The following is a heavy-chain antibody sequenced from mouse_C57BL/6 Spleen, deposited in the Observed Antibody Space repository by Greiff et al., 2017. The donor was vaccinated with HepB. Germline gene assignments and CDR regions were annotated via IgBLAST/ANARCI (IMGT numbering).Heavy chain of an antibody. CDR3: ARSLYDYDEGYAMDY. CDR2: IYPRDGST. CDR1: GYTFTSYD. Sequence: VQLQQSGPELVKPGASVKLSCKASGYTFTSYDINWVKQRPGQGLEWIGWIYPRDGSTKYNEKFKGKATLTVDTSSSTAYMELHSLTSEDSAVYFCARSLYDYDEGYAMDYWGQRTSVTVSS. V-gene: IGHV1-85*01. D-gene: IGHD2-4*01. J-gene: IGHJ4*01.